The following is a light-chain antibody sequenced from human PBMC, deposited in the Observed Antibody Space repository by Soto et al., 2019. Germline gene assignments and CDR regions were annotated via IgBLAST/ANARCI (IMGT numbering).Light chain of an antibody. CDR1: SSDVGGYNY. Sequence: QSVLTQPRSVSGSPGQSVTISYTGTSSDVGGYNYVSWYQQHPGKAPKLMIYDVSKRPSGVPDRFSGSKSGNTASLTISGLPAEDEADYYCCSYAGSYTSLYVFGTGTKVTVL. CDR3: CSYAGSYTSLYV. CDR2: DVS. J-gene: IGLJ1*01. V-gene: IGLV2-11*01.